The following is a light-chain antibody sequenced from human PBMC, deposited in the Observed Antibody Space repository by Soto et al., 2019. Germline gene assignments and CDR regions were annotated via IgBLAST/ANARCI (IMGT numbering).Light chain of an antibody. CDR2: GAT. J-gene: IGKJ1*01. V-gene: IGKV3-15*01. CDR3: QQYKNWRRT. Sequence: IAISQSLSRLSAYSGERATLSCRASQSVSILLAWYQQKPGQAPRLLIHGATTRATGIPARFSGSGSETEFTLTISSLQSEDFAVYYCQQYKNWRRTFGQGTKVDI. CDR1: QSVSIL.